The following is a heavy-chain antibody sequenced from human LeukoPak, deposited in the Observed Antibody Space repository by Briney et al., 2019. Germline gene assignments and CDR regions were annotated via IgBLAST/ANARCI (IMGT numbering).Heavy chain of an antibody. CDR2: INHSGST. Sequence: SETLSLTCAVYGGSFSGYHWSWIRQPPGKGLEWIGEINHSGSTNYNPSLKSRVTISVDTSKNQFSLKLSSVTAADTAVYYCARSRFGYFDYWGQGTLVTVSS. V-gene: IGHV4-34*01. J-gene: IGHJ4*02. D-gene: IGHD3-10*01. CDR3: ARSRFGYFDY. CDR1: GGSFSGYH.